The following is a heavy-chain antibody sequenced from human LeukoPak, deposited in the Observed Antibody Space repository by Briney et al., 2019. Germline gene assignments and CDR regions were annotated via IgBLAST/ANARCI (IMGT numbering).Heavy chain of an antibody. J-gene: IGHJ4*02. CDR2: INPNSGGT. V-gene: IGHV1-2*02. Sequence: GALVKVSCKASGYTFTGYYMHWVRQAPGQGLEWMGWINPNSGGTNYAQKFQGRVTMTRDTSISTAYMELSRLRSDDTAVYYCARDDDSSGYYQCLDYWGQGTLVTVSS. CDR1: GYTFTGYY. D-gene: IGHD3-22*01. CDR3: ARDDDSSGYYQCLDY.